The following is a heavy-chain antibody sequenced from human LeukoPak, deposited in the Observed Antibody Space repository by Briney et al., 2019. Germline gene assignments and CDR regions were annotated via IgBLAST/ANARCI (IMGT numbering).Heavy chain of an antibody. V-gene: IGHV3-30*03. CDR3: ERDTRVTDY. Sequence: GGSLRLSCAASGFTFSSYGMHWVRQAPGKGLEWVAVISYGGSNKYYADSVKGRFIISRDNAKDSLYLQMHSLRVEDTAVYYCERDTRVTDYWGQGTLVTVSS. D-gene: IGHD2-21*02. J-gene: IGHJ4*02. CDR2: ISYGGSNK. CDR1: GFTFSSYG.